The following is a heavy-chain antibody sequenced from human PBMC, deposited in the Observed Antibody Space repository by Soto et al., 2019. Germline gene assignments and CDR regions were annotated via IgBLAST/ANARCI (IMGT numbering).Heavy chain of an antibody. J-gene: IGHJ4*02. CDR2: IYYSGST. CDR1: GGSISSYY. CDR3: ARVRNGSGSKDY. D-gene: IGHD3-10*01. Sequence: SETLSLTCTVSGGSISSYYWSWIRQPPGKGLEWIGYIYYSGSTNYNPSLKSRVTISVDTSKNQFSLKLSSVTAADTAVYYCARVRNGSGSKDYWGQGTLVTVSS. V-gene: IGHV4-59*01.